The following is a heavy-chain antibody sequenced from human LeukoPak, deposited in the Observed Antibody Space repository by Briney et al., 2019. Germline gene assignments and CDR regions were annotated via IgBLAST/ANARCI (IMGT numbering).Heavy chain of an antibody. V-gene: IGHV3-74*01. Sequence: GGSLRLSCAASGFTFSYYWMYWVRQAPGKGPMWVSRISPDGSDTNYADSVKGRFTIPRDNAKNMLYLQMNSLKPEDTAVYYCARDLSVPWGQGAPVTVSS. CDR1: GFTFSYYW. CDR2: ISPDGSDT. CDR3: ARDLSVP. J-gene: IGHJ1*01. D-gene: IGHD3-3*01.